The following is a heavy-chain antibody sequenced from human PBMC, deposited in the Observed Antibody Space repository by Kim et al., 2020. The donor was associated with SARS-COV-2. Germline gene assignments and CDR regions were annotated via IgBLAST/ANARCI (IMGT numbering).Heavy chain of an antibody. CDR2: INSDGSIT. V-gene: IGHV3-74*03. CDR3: ARRFYVLGSNDY. J-gene: IGHJ4*01. CDR1: GFTFSSYW. D-gene: IGHD1-26*01. Sequence: GGSLRLSCAASGFTFSSYWMHWVRQAPGRGLEWVSRINSDGSITTYGDSMKGRFTTSRDNAQNTLYLQMHSLRAEDTDVYFCARRFYVLGSNDYWGHGTLVTVSS.